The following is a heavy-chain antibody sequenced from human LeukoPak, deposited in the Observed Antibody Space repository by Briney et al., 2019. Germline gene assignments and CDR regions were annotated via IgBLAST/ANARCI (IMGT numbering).Heavy chain of an antibody. D-gene: IGHD3-9*01. Sequence: PGGSLRLSCAASGFTFSSYGMHRVRQAPGKGLEWVAVISYDGSNKYYADSVKGRFTISRDNSKNTLYLQMNSLRAEDTAVYYCAKHLRYFDWLLSPYFDYWGQGTLVTVSS. J-gene: IGHJ4*02. CDR3: AKHLRYFDWLLSPYFDY. CDR1: GFTFSSYG. CDR2: ISYDGSNK. V-gene: IGHV3-30*18.